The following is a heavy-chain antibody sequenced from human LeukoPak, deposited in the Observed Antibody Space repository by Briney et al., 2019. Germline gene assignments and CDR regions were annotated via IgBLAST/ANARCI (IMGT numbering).Heavy chain of an antibody. CDR2: IIPIFGIA. Sequence: GSSVKVSCKASGGTFSSYAISWVRQAPGQGLEWMGRIIPIFGIANYAQKFQGRVTITADKSTSTAYMELSSLRSEDTAVYYCARERHIPNYYGMDVWGQGTTVTVSS. CDR3: ARERHIPNYYGMDV. V-gene: IGHV1-69*04. D-gene: IGHD2-2*02. J-gene: IGHJ6*02. CDR1: GGTFSSYA.